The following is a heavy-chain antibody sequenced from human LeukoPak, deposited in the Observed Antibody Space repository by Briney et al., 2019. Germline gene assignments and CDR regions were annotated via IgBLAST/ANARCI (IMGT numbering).Heavy chain of an antibody. CDR1: GSIFTTYW. CDR2: IYPGDSDT. CDR3: ARHRYDSSGDIIDY. V-gene: IGHV5-51*01. D-gene: IGHD3-22*01. J-gene: IGHJ4*02. Sequence: GASLQISCEGAGSIFTTYWIGWGRQLPGKGLEWMGIIYPGDSDTRYSPSFQGQVTISADKSISTAYLQWSSLKASDTAMYYCARHRYDSSGDIIDYWGQGTLVTVSS.